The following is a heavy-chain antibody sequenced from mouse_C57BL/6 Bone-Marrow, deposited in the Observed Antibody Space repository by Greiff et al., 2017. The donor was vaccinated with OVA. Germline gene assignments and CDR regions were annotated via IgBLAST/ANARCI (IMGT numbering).Heavy chain of an antibody. V-gene: IGHV3-6*01. CDR1: GYSITSGYY. CDR3: AREMGRLFDY. CDR2: ISYDGSN. D-gene: IGHD4-1*01. J-gene: IGHJ2*01. Sequence: VQLQQSGPGLVKPSQSLSLTCSVTGYSITSGYYWNWIRQFPGNKLEWMGYISYDGSNNYNPSLKNRISITRDTSKNQFFLKLNSVTTEDTATYYCAREMGRLFDYWGQGTTLTVSS.